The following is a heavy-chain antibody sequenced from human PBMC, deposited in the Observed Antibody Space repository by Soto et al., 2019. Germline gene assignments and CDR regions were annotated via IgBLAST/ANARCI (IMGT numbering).Heavy chain of an antibody. CDR1: GFILSSYG. Sequence: GGSLRLSCAASGFILSSYGMHWVRQAQDKGLEWVAVIWYDGSNKYYADSVKGRFTISRDNSKNTLYLQMNSLRAEDTAVYYCARPLAPEPGYYGMDVWGQGTTVTVSS. CDR3: ARPLAPEPGYYGMDV. V-gene: IGHV3-33*01. J-gene: IGHJ6*02. CDR2: IWYDGSNK.